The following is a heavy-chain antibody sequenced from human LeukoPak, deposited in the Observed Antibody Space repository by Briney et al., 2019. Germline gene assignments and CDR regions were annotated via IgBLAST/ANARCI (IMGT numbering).Heavy chain of an antibody. V-gene: IGHV1-69*06. Sequence: SVKVSCKASGGTFSSYAISWVRQAPGQGLEWMGGIIPIFGTANYAQKFQGRVTVTADKSTSTAYMELSSLRSEDTAVYYCARVQGQWLGSYYYYYMDVWGKGTTVTISS. J-gene: IGHJ6*03. D-gene: IGHD6-19*01. CDR3: ARVQGQWLGSYYYYYMDV. CDR2: IIPIFGTA. CDR1: GGTFSSYA.